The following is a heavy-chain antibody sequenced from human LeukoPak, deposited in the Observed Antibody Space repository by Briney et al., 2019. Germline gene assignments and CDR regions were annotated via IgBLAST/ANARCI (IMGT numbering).Heavy chain of an antibody. J-gene: IGHJ4*02. D-gene: IGHD2-21*02. CDR2: INTGGHYT. CDR1: GVTFSKYV. CDR3: AKEPHIVVVTANFDY. Sequence: GGSLRLSCAVSGVTFSKYVMSWVRQAPGKGLEWVSGINTGGHYTYYADSVKGRFTISRDNSKNTLYLQMNSLRAEDTAVYYCAKEPHIVVVTANFDYWGQGTLVTVSS. V-gene: IGHV3-23*01.